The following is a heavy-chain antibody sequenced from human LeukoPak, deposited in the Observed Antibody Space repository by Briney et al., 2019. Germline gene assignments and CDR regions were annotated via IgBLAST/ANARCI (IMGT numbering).Heavy chain of an antibody. Sequence: ASVKVSCKASGYTFTSYAMNWVRQAPGQGLEWMGWINTNTGNPTYAQGFTGRFVFSLDTSVSTAYLQISSLKAEDTAVYYCARQYSSSWSPLYYYYYMDVWGKGTTVTVSS. CDR1: GYTFTSYA. V-gene: IGHV7-4-1*02. CDR2: INTNTGNP. J-gene: IGHJ6*03. CDR3: ARQYSSSWSPLYYYYYMDV. D-gene: IGHD6-13*01.